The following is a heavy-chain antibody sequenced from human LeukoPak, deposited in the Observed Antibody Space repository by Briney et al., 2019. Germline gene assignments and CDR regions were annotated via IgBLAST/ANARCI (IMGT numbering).Heavy chain of an antibody. CDR1: GFTFSNAW. J-gene: IGHJ4*02. CDR3: TTDGTYHYDSSGYYLSGY. D-gene: IGHD3-22*01. V-gene: IGHV3-15*01. CDR2: IKSKTDGGTT. Sequence: PGGSLRLSCAASGFTFSNAWMSWVRQAPGKGLEWVGRIKSKTDGGTTDYAAPVKGRFTISRDDSKNTLYLQMNSLKTEDTAVYYCTTDGTYHYDSSGYYLSGYWGQGTLVTVSS.